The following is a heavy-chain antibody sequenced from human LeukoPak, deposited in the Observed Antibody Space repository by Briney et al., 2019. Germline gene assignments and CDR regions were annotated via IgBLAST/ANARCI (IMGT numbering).Heavy chain of an antibody. J-gene: IGHJ1*01. CDR1: GGTFSSYA. V-gene: IGHV1-69*06. CDR2: IIPIFGTA. D-gene: IGHD4-23*01. CDR3: ARGRGTTVVTQYFQH. Sequence: SVKVSCKASGGTFSSYAISWVRQAPGQGLEWMGGIIPIFGTANYAQRFQGRVTITADKSTSTAYMELSSLRSEDTAVYYCARGRGTTVVTQYFQHWGQGTLVTVSS.